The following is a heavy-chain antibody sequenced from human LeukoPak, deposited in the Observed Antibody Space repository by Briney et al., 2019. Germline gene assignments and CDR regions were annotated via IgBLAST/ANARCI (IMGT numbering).Heavy chain of an antibody. Sequence: GGSLRLSCAASGFTFSRLGIHWVRQAPGKGLEWVALISHDGSNQYYGASVKGRFTISRDNSKNTLYLQMDSLRVEDTAVYYCAKPMDSSGYGHFDYWGQGTLVTVSS. J-gene: IGHJ4*02. D-gene: IGHD3-22*01. V-gene: IGHV3-30*18. CDR1: GFTFSRLG. CDR3: AKPMDSSGYGHFDY. CDR2: ISHDGSNQ.